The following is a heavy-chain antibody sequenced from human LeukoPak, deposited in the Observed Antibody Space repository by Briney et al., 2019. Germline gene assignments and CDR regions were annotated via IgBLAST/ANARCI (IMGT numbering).Heavy chain of an antibody. V-gene: IGHV4-59*08. CDR3: ARLKGYSSGWYPSYYFDY. J-gene: IGHJ4*02. CDR2: IYYSGNT. Sequence: PSETLSLTCTVSGGSISSSYWSWIRQPPGKGLEWIGFIYYSGNTNYNPSLKSRVIISVDTSKNQFSLKLSSVTAADTAVYYCARLKGYSSGWYPSYYFDYWGQGTLVTVSS. D-gene: IGHD6-19*01. CDR1: GGSISSSY.